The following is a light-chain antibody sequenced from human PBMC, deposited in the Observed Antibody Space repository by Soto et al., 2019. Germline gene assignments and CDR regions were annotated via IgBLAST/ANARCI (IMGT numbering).Light chain of an antibody. CDR3: QQEWT. J-gene: IGKJ1*01. CDR1: QSVSSN. CDR2: GAS. Sequence: EIVMTQSPATLSVSPGERATLSCRASQSVSSNLAWYQQKPGQAPRLLIYGASTRATGIPARFSGSGSGTEFTLTISSLQSEDFAVYYCQQEWTFVQGTKVDIK. V-gene: IGKV3-15*01.